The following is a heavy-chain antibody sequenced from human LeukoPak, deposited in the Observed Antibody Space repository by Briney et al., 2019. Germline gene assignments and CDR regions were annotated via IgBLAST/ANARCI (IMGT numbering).Heavy chain of an antibody. D-gene: IGHD1-26*01. Sequence: ASVKVSCKASGYIFTSYYMHWVRQAPGQGLEWMGIINPSGGDTTYAQKFQGRLSMTRDTSISTAYMELSRLRSDDTAVYYCAVFPGIVGGTPLRNDAFDIWGQGTMVTVSS. CDR3: AVFPGIVGGTPLRNDAFDI. J-gene: IGHJ3*02. CDR1: GYIFTSYY. V-gene: IGHV1-46*01. CDR2: INPSGGDT.